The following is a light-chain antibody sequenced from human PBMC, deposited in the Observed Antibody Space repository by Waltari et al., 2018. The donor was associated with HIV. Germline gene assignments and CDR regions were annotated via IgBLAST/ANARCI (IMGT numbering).Light chain of an antibody. CDR3: MQSMQLPLT. V-gene: IGKV2D-29*01. CDR1: QSLLHNDGRTY. CDR2: EVS. J-gene: IGKJ4*01. Sequence: DIVMTQTPLSLSVTPEQPASISCKASQSLLHNDGRTYLYWILQKPGHPPKVLIYEVSNRFSGVPVRFTGSGSGTNFPLKVSRVEAEDVGLYYCMQSMQLPLTFGGGTTVEIK.